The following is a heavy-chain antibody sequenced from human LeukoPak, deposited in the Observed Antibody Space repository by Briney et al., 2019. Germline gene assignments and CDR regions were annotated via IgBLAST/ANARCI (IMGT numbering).Heavy chain of an antibody. CDR3: ARDSRYCGGDCYLNQVPHYYFDY. V-gene: IGHV1-2*02. J-gene: IGHJ4*02. CDR1: GYPFTGYY. CDR2: INPESGGT. D-gene: IGHD2-21*02. Sequence: GASVKVSCKASGYPFTGYYLHWVRQAPGQGPEWMGWINPESGGTNFAQKFQGRVTMTRGTSVSTVYMDLSGLKSDDTAVYYCARDSRYCGGDCYLNQVPHYYFDYWGQGTLVTVSS.